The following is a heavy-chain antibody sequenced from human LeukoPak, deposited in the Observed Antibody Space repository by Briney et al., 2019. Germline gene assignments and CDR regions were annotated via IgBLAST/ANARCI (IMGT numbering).Heavy chain of an antibody. V-gene: IGHV1-46*01. CDR2: INPSGGST. J-gene: IGHJ4*02. CDR3: ARSPLLLWFGELLPFDY. D-gene: IGHD3-10*01. CDR1: GYTFTSYY. Sequence: ASVKVSCKASGYTFTSYYMHRVRQAPGQGLEWMGIINPSGGSTSYAQKFQGRVTMTRDTSTSTVYMELSSLRSEDTAVYYCARSPLLLWFGELLPFDYWGQGTLVTVSS.